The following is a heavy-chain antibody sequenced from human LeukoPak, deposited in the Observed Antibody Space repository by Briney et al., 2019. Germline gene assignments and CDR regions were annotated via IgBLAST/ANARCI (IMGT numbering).Heavy chain of an antibody. Sequence: TGGSLRPSCAASGFTFSSYSMNWVRQAPGKGLEWVSYISSSSSTIYYADSVKGRFTISRDNAKNSLYLQMNSLRAEDTAVYYCARDRPGYYYYGMDVWGQGTTVTVSS. V-gene: IGHV3-48*01. CDR3: ARDRPGYYYYGMDV. CDR1: GFTFSSYS. CDR2: ISSSSSTI. D-gene: IGHD6-6*01. J-gene: IGHJ6*02.